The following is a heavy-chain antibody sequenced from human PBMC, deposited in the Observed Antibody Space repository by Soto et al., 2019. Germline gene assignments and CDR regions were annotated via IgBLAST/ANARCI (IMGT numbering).Heavy chain of an antibody. CDR2: IYRTGST. J-gene: IGHJ4*02. CDR1: GGSFTSNNW. Sequence: PSETLSLTCAVSGGSFTSNNWWTWVRQPPGQGLEWIGEIYRTGSTNYNPSLKSRVTISLDKSENQYSLKVTSLTAADTAVYYCASRDPGTSVDYWGQGTLVTVSS. D-gene: IGHD1-7*01. CDR3: ASRDPGTSVDY. V-gene: IGHV4-4*02.